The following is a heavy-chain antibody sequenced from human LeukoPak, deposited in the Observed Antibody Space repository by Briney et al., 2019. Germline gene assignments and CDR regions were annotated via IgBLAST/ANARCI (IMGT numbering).Heavy chain of an antibody. CDR2: ISGSGGST. CDR1: GFTFSSYA. Sequence: AGGSLRLSCAASGFTFSSYAMSWVRQAPGKGLEWVSAISGSGGSTYYADSVKGRFTISRDNSKNTLYLQMNSLRAEDTAVYYCARGTVAAADYYFDYWGQGTLATVSS. CDR3: ARGTVAAADYYFDY. V-gene: IGHV3-23*01. J-gene: IGHJ4*02. D-gene: IGHD6-13*01.